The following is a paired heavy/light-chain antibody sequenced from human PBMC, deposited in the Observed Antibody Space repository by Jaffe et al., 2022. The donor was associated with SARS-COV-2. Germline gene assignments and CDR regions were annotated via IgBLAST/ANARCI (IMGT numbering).Light chain of an antibody. Sequence: DIVMTQSPDSLAVSLGERATINCKSSQSVLYSSNNKNFLAWYQQRPGQPPKLLIYWASTRESGVPDRFSGSGSGTDFTLTISSLQAEDVAVYYCQQYYSTPLTFGPGTKVDIK. CDR2: WAS. CDR3: QQYYSTPLT. CDR1: QSVLYSSNNKNF. J-gene: IGKJ3*01. V-gene: IGKV4-1*01.
Heavy chain of an antibody. V-gene: IGHV3-15*01. Sequence: EVQLVESGGGLVKPGGSLRLSCAASGFTFSNAWMNWVRQAPGKGLEWVGRIKSKTAGGAADYAAPVRGRFTISRDDSENTLYLQMNSLKTEDTAVYYCAAGTGRTDFDYWGQGTLVTVSS. J-gene: IGHJ4*02. CDR1: GFTFSNAW. CDR3: AAGTGRTDFDY. CDR2: IKSKTAGGAA.